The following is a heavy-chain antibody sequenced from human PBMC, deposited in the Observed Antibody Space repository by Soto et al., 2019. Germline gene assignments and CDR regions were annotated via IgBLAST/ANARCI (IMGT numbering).Heavy chain of an antibody. J-gene: IGHJ5*02. D-gene: IGHD3-10*01. CDR3: ARHVITMVRGEYNWFDP. CDR1: GGSISSYY. V-gene: IGHV4-59*08. Sequence: SETLSLTCTVSGGSISSYYWSWIRQPPGKGLEWIGYIYYSGSTNYNPSLKSRVTISVDTSKNQFSLKLSSVTAADTAVYYCARHVITMVRGEYNWFDPWGQGTLVTVSS. CDR2: IYYSGST.